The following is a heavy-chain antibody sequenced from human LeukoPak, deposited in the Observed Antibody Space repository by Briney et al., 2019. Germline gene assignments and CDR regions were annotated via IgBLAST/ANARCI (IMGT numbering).Heavy chain of an antibody. CDR1: GGSISSNNYY. Sequence: SETLSLTCTVSGGSISSNNYYWGWIRQATGKGLEWIGSIYYSGSTYYNPSLKSRVTISVDTSKNQFSLKLSSVTAADTAVYYCVNSSPGGGWLVSGNFDYWGQGTLVTVSS. V-gene: IGHV4-39*01. CDR2: IYYSGST. D-gene: IGHD6-19*01. J-gene: IGHJ4*02. CDR3: VNSSPGGGWLVSGNFDY.